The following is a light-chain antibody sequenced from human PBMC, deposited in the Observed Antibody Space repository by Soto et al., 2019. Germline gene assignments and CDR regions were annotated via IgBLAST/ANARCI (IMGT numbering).Light chain of an antibody. Sequence: EIVLTQSPATLSSSPGERATLSCRASQSVSSKLVWYQQKPGQAPRFLIYGASTRATGIPARFRGSGSGTEFTLTIDSLQSEDFAVYYCQQYNDWPPAFGGGTKGDIK. CDR2: GAS. V-gene: IGKV3-15*01. CDR1: QSVSSK. J-gene: IGKJ4*01. CDR3: QQYNDWPPA.